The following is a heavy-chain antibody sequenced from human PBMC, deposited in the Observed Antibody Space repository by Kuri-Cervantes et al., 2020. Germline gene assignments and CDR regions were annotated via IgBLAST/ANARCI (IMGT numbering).Heavy chain of an antibody. Sequence: ASVKVSCKASGYTFTSYGISWVRQAPGQGLEWMGWINPNSGGTNYAQKFQGRVTMTRDTSISTAYMELSRLRSDDTAVYYCARAYYDILSGYYDYWGQGTLVTVSS. V-gene: IGHV1-2*02. CDR2: INPNSGGT. D-gene: IGHD3-9*01. CDR3: ARAYYDILSGYYDY. J-gene: IGHJ4*02. CDR1: GYTFTSYG.